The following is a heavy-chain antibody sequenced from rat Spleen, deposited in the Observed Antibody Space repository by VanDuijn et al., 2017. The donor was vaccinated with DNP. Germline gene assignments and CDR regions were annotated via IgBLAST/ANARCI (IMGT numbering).Heavy chain of an antibody. D-gene: IGHD4-3*01. J-gene: IGHJ2*01. V-gene: IGHV5-22*01. Sequence: EVQLVESGGDLVQPGRSLKLFCAASGFTFSDYYMAWDRQAPTTGLEWVAYIRYDGGSTKYGDSVKGRFTISRDNAKNTLYLQMNSLRSEDMATYYCARWNSGHFDYWGQGVMVPVSS. CDR2: IRYDGGST. CDR1: GFTFSDYY. CDR3: ARWNSGHFDY.